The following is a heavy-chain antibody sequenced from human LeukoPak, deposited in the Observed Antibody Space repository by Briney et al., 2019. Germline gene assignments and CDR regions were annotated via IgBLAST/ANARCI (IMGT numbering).Heavy chain of an antibody. V-gene: IGHV1-3*01. CDR1: GYTFTGTF. D-gene: IGHD3-22*01. Sequence: ASVKVSCKASGYTFTGTFIHWVRQAPGQRLEWMGWINAGNGNTKYSQKFQGRVTITRDTSASTAYMELSSLRSEDTAVYYCARGLGRSSGYHDYWGQGTLVTVSS. CDR2: INAGNGNT. CDR3: ARGLGRSSGYHDY. J-gene: IGHJ4*02.